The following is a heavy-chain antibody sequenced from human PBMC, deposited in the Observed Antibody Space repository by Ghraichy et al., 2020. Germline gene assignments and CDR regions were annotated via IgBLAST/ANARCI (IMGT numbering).Heavy chain of an antibody. D-gene: IGHD3-3*01. J-gene: IGHJ4*02. Sequence: GGSLRLSCAASGFTFSSYSMNWVRQAPGKGLEWVSSISSSSSYIYYADSVKGRFTISRDNAKNSLYLQMNSLRAEDTAVYYCASHQFGVVDYWGQGTLVTVSS. V-gene: IGHV3-21*01. CDR3: ASHQFGVVDY. CDR2: ISSSSSYI. CDR1: GFTFSSYS.